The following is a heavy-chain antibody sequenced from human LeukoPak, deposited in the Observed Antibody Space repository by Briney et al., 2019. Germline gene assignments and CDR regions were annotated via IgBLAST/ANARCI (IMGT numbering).Heavy chain of an antibody. CDR1: GFSVSSYG. V-gene: IGHV3-66*02. J-gene: IGHJ5*02. CDR3: VRDRAEGRAWVEFDP. CDR2: VYSAGAT. Sequence: GGSLRLSCVASGFSVSSYGMSWVRQAPGKAPEWVSLVYSAGATHYADSVQGRFIISRDNSKNTLYLQVNNLRVEDTAVYHCVRDRAEGRAWVEFDPWGQGTVVTVSS.